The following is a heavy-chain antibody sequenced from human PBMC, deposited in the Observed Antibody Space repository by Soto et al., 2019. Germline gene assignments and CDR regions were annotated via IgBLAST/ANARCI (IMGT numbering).Heavy chain of an antibody. D-gene: IGHD6-19*01. CDR2: INPNGGST. CDR1: GYTFVNYY. CDR3: AREKWLVRRNDPFDI. V-gene: IGHV1-46*01. J-gene: IGHJ3*02. Sequence: ASVKVSCKASGYTFVNYYMHWVRQAPGQGLEWMGIINPNGGSTTYAQKFQGRVTLTRDTSTNTVNMELSSLRSEDTAVYYCAREKWLVRRNDPFDIWGQGTMVTVSS.